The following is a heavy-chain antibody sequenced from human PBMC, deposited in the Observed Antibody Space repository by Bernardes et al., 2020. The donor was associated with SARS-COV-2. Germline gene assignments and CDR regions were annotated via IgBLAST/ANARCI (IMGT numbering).Heavy chain of an antibody. Sequence: GESPKISCGSSGYNFNTQWVAWVRQVAGKGLEYMGIIYPGDSETKYCPSFQGRVTISADKSIKPVYLQWNRLEASDNAMYYCGTSPILSGWPFEHWGQGTLITVTS. CDR1: GYNFNTQW. CDR2: IYPGDSET. V-gene: IGHV5-51*01. D-gene: IGHD6-19*01. CDR3: GTSPILSGWPFEH. J-gene: IGHJ4*02.